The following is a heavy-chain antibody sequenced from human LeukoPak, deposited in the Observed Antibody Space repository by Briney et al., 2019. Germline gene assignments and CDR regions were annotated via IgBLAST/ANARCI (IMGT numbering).Heavy chain of an antibody. D-gene: IGHD6-19*01. V-gene: IGHV3-7*01. CDR3: AKDRQWLANGMDV. CDR1: GFPFSRYW. J-gene: IGHJ6*02. CDR2: IQQAGDEK. Sequence: GGSLRLSCEASGFPFSRYWMSWVRQAPGKGVEWVANIQQAGDEKYYVDSVEGRFTISRDNSKNTLYLQMNSLRAEDTAVYYCAKDRQWLANGMDVWGQGTTVTVSS.